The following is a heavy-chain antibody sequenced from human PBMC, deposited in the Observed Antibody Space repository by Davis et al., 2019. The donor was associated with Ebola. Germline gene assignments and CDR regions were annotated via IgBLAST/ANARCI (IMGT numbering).Heavy chain of an antibody. D-gene: IGHD3-22*01. CDR3: ARQGGYDSSGFFTQYFYYGMDV. V-gene: IGHV5-51*01. J-gene: IGHJ6*02. CDR2: IYPGDSDT. CDR1: GYSFTSYW. Sequence: KVSCKGSGYSFTSYWIGWVRQMPGKGLEWMGIIYPGDSDTRYSPSFQGQVTISADKSISTAYLQWSSLKASDTAMYYCARQGGYDSSGFFTQYFYYGMDVWGQGTTVTVSS.